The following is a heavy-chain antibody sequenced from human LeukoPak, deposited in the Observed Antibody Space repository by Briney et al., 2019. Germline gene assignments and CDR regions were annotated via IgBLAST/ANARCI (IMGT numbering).Heavy chain of an antibody. Sequence: PSETLSLTCTVSGGSISSYYWSWIRQPPGKGLEWIGYIYYSGSTNYNPSLKSRVTISVDTSKNQFSLKLSSVTAADTAVYYCARGGLYCSSTSCYSDAFDIWGQGTMVTVSS. CDR3: ARGGLYCSSTSCYSDAFDI. D-gene: IGHD2-2*01. CDR1: GGSISSYY. V-gene: IGHV4-59*01. CDR2: IYYSGST. J-gene: IGHJ3*02.